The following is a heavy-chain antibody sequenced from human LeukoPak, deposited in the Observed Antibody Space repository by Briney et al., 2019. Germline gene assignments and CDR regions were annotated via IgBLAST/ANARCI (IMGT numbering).Heavy chain of an antibody. V-gene: IGHV4-59*01. J-gene: IGHJ3*02. Sequence: SETLSLTCTVSGGSISSYYWSWIRQPPGKGLEWIGYIYYSGSTNYNPSLKSRVTISVDTSKSQFSLKLSSVTAADTAVYYCAREVKWFDAFDIWGQGTMVTVSS. CDR1: GGSISSYY. CDR2: IYYSGST. D-gene: IGHD3-22*01. CDR3: AREVKWFDAFDI.